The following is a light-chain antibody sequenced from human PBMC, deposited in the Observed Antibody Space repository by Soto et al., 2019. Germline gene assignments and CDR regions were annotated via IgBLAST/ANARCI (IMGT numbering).Light chain of an antibody. CDR2: EDN. J-gene: IGLJ2*01. V-gene: IGLV6-57*02. CDR1: SGSIAGNY. CDR3: SSYAGYSTSVV. Sequence: NFMLTQPPSVSESPGKTVTISCTGSSGSIAGNYVQWYQQRPGSAPTIVIFEDNQRPSGVPDRFSGSIDRSSNSASLTISGLQPEDEAEYHCSSYAGYSTSVVFGGGTKLTVL.